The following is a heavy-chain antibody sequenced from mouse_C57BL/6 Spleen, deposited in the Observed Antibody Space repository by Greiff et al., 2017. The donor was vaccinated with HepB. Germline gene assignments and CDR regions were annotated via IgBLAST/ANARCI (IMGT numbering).Heavy chain of an antibody. Sequence: EVQRVESGRGLVKPGGSLKIPCAASGFTFSDYGMHWVRQAPEKGLEWIAYISSGSSTINYADTVKGRFTMSRDNAKNTLFLQRTSLRSEDTAIYYCARKADYHYAMDYWGQGTSVTVSS. J-gene: IGHJ4*01. D-gene: IGHD1-1*02. CDR1: GFTFSDYG. CDR2: ISSGSSTI. V-gene: IGHV5-17*01. CDR3: ARKADYHYAMDY.